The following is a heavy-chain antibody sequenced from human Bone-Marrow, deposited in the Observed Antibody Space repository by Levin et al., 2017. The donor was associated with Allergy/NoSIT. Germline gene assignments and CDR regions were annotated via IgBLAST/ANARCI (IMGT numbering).Heavy chain of an antibody. D-gene: IGHD3-3*02. Sequence: SETLSLTCAVFGGSFSGYYWTWIRQPPGKGLEWIGDINHSGDASYNPSLNNRVTISVDTSKKQFSLKLSSVTAADTAVYFCATFSPTPLDYGGHGTLVTVSA. CDR2: INHSGDA. J-gene: IGHJ4*01. V-gene: IGHV4-34*01. CDR1: GGSFSGYY. CDR3: ATFSPTPLDY.